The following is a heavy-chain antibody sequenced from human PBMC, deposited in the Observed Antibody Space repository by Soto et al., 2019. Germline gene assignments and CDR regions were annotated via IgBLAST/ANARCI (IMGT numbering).Heavy chain of an antibody. J-gene: IGHJ6*02. CDR1: GYTFTSYG. Sequence: QVQLVQSGAEVKKPGASVKVSCKASGYTFTSYGISWVRQAPGQGLEWMGWISAYNGNTNYAQKLQGRVTMTTDTSTSTAYMELRSLRSDDTAVYYCARDWDFSSTSCYAYYYYGMDVWGQGTTVTVSS. CDR2: ISAYNGNT. D-gene: IGHD2-2*01. V-gene: IGHV1-18*01. CDR3: ARDWDFSSTSCYAYYYYGMDV.